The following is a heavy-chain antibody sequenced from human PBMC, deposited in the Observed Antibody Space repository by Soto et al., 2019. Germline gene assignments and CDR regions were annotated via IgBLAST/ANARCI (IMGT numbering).Heavy chain of an antibody. CDR2: IIPIFGTA. CDR1: GGTFSSYA. V-gene: IGHV1-69*13. D-gene: IGHD3-10*01. Sequence: ASVKVSCKASGGTFSSYAISWVRQAPGQGLEWMGGIIPIFGTANYAQKFQGRVTITADESTSTAYMELSSLRSEDTAVYYCASLVYGSGTSDAFDIWGQGTMVTVSS. J-gene: IGHJ3*02. CDR3: ASLVYGSGTSDAFDI.